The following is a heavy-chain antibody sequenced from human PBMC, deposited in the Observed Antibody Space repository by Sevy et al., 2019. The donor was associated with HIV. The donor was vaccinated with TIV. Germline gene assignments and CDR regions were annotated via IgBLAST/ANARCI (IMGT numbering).Heavy chain of an antibody. V-gene: IGHV4-38-2*01. Sequence: SETLSLTCAVSGYSISSGYYWGWIRQPPGKGLEWIGSIYHSGSTYYNPSLKSRVTISVDTSKNQFSLRLSYVTAADTAVYYCARAVKQVVITFHWFDPWGQGTLVTVSS. CDR2: IYHSGST. J-gene: IGHJ5*02. CDR1: GYSISSGYY. CDR3: ARAVKQVVITFHWFDP. D-gene: IGHD3-22*01.